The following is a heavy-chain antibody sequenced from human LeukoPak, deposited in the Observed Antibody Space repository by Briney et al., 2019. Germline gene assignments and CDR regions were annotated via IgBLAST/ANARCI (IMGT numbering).Heavy chain of an antibody. J-gene: IGHJ3*02. D-gene: IGHD3-9*01. CDR2: INPSGGDT. V-gene: IGHV1-46*01. Sequence: ASVKVSCMASGYTFTIDHMHWVRQAPGQGLEWMGIINPSGGDTSYAQKFQGRVTMTRDTSTSTVYMELSSLRSEDTAVYYCARARYVNSFYAFDIWGQGTLVTVSS. CDR3: ARARYVNSFYAFDI. CDR1: GYTFTIDH.